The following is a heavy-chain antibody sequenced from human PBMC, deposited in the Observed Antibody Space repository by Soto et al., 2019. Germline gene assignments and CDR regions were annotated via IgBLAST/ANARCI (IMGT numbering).Heavy chain of an antibody. V-gene: IGHV4-4*02. J-gene: IGHJ4*02. D-gene: IGHD1-7*01. CDR2: IYRTGST. CDR3: ASRDPGTSVDY. CDR1: GGSFTSNNL. Sequence: SETPSLTCAVSGGSFTSNNLWTWVRQPPGQGLEWIGEIYRTGSTNYNPSLKSRVTISLDKSENQFSLKVTSLTAADTAVYYCASRDPGTSVDYWGQGTLVIVSS.